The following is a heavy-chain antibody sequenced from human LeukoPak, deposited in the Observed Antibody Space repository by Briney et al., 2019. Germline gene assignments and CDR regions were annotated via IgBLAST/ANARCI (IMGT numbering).Heavy chain of an antibody. CDR1: GGSFSGYY. V-gene: IGHV4-34*01. Sequence: SETLSLTCAVYGGSFSGYYWSWIRQPPGKGLEWIGEINHSGSTNYNPSLKSRVTISVDTSKNQFSLKLSSVTAAETAVYYCARGPELEYSSSSSYSRYYYYMDVWGKGTTVTVSS. CDR3: ARGPELEYSSSSSYSRYYYYMDV. J-gene: IGHJ6*03. CDR2: INHSGST. D-gene: IGHD6-6*01.